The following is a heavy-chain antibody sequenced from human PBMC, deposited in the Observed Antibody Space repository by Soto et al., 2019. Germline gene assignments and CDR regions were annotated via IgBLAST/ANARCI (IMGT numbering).Heavy chain of an antibody. D-gene: IGHD2-21*01. V-gene: IGHV1-69*06. Sequence: SVKVSCKASGGTFSSHGITWVRQAPGQGLEWMGGIIPMFGTPKYAQRFQGRVSITADKSTTTAYMELSSLRSEDTAGYYCAIGSVVVMGAATGGLIYWGQGALVTVSS. CDR2: IIPMFGTP. CDR1: GGTFSSHG. CDR3: AIGSVVVMGAATGGLIY. J-gene: IGHJ4*02.